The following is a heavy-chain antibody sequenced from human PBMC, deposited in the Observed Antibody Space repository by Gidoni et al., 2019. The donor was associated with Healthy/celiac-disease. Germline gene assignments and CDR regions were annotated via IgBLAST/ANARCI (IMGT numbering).Heavy chain of an antibody. J-gene: IGHJ4*02. D-gene: IGHD3-22*01. V-gene: IGHV3-11*06. CDR3: ARDGDYDSSGYLDY. Sequence: QVQLGESGGDVGKPGGSLRLPCAASGFTFSDYYMRWIRPAPGKGLGWVSYISSSISYTNYADSVKGRFTISRDNAKNSLYLQMNSLRAEDTAVYYCARDGDYDSSGYLDYWGQGTLVTVSS. CDR1: GFTFSDYY. CDR2: ISSSISYT.